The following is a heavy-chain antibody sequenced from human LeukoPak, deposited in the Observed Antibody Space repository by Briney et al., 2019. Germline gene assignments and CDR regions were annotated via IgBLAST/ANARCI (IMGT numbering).Heavy chain of an antibody. CDR2: INPSGGST. CDR3: ARAYDSSGASYFDL. D-gene: IGHD3-22*01. CDR1: GYIFTSYY. Sequence: ASVKVSCKASGYIFTSYYIHWVRQAPGQGLEWMGIINPSGGSTSYAQKFQGRITMARDTSKSTVYMELSSLRSEDTAVYFCARAYDSSGASYFDLWGRGTLVTVSS. V-gene: IGHV1-46*01. J-gene: IGHJ2*01.